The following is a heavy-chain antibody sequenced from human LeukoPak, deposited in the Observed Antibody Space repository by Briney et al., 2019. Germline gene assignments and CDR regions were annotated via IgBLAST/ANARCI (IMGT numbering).Heavy chain of an antibody. D-gene: IGHD4-17*01. CDR1: GFTFSSYA. J-gene: IGHJ6*04. CDR3: ARGLSGDYEADYYYGMDV. V-gene: IGHV3-64*02. CDR2: ISSNGGST. Sequence: TGGSLRLSCAASGFTFSSYAMHWVRQAPGKGLEYVSAISSNGGSTYYADSVKGRFTISRDNSKNTLYLQMGSLRAEDMAVYYCARGLSGDYEADYYYGMDVWGKGTTVTVSS.